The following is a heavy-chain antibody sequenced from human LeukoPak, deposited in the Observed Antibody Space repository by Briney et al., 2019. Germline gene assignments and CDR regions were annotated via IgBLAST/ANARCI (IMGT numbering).Heavy chain of an antibody. CDR2: IKVDSSDK. J-gene: IGHJ5*01. Sequence: GGSLRLSCAASGFTFNKYWMNWVRQAPGKGLEWVANIKVDSSDKNHVDSLEGRFTISGDNAKNTLYLLMDSLRAEDTAVYYCARESARFRFDSWGQGTLVTVSS. CDR1: GFTFNKYW. V-gene: IGHV3-7*01. CDR3: ARESARFRFDS. D-gene: IGHD2/OR15-2a*01.